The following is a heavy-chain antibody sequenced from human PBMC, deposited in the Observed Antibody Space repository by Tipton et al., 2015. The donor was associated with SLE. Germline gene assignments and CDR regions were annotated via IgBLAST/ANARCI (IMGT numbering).Heavy chain of an antibody. CDR1: GDSITRSDCY. J-gene: IGHJ5*02. D-gene: IGHD4-17*01. CDR2: IYYSGNT. V-gene: IGHV4-39*06. Sequence: TLSLTCKVSGDSITRSDCYWGWIRQPPGKGLEWIGSIYYSGNTYYNPSLKSRVTISVDTSKNQFALKLSSVTAADTAVYYCASSYGDFSWFDPWGQGTLVTVSS. CDR3: ASSYGDFSWFDP.